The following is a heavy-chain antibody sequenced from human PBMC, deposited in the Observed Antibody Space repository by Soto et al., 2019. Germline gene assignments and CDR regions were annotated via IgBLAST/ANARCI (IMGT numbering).Heavy chain of an antibody. D-gene: IGHD3-22*01. J-gene: IGHJ4*02. V-gene: IGHV3-23*01. CDR1: GFTFSSYA. CDR3: AKDSSGYSTFFDY. CDR2: ISGSGGST. Sequence: GGSLRLSCAASGFTFSSYAMSWARQAPGKGLEWVSAISGSGGSTYYADSVKGRFTISRDNSKNTLYLQMNSLRSDYTAVYYCAKDSSGYSTFFDYWGQGTQVTVSS.